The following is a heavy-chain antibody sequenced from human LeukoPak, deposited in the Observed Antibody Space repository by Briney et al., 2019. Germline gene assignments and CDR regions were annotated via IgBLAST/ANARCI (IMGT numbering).Heavy chain of an antibody. CDR3: ARDLGGYDKTSDY. CDR2: ISSSSSYI. CDR1: GFTFSSYS. V-gene: IGHV3-21*01. J-gene: IGHJ4*02. Sequence: GGSLRLSCAASGFTFSSYSVKWVRQAPGKGLEWVSSISSSSSYIYYADSVKGRFTISRDNAKNSLYLQMNSLRAEDTAVYYCARDLGGYDKTSDYWGQGTLVTVSS. D-gene: IGHD5-12*01.